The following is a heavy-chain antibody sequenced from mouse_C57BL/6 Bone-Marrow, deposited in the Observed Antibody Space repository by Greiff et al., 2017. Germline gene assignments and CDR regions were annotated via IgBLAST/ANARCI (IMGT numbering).Heavy chain of an antibody. CDR1: GYPFTSYW. Sequence: QVQLQQPGAELVKPGASVKVSCKASGYPFTSYWLHWVKQRPGQGLAWIGRIHPSDSDTNYNQKFKGKATLTVDKSSSTAYMQLSSLTSEDSAVYYCAMNYDYEWYFDVWGTGTTVTVSS. CDR3: AMNYDYEWYFDV. V-gene: IGHV1-74*01. D-gene: IGHD2-4*01. CDR2: IHPSDSDT. J-gene: IGHJ1*03.